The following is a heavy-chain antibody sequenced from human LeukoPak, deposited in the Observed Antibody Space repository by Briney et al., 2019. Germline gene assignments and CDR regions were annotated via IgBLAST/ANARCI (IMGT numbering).Heavy chain of an antibody. J-gene: IGHJ5*02. V-gene: IGHV4-34*01. CDR2: INHSGST. Sequence: SETLSLTCAVYGGSFSGYYWSWIRQPPGKGLEWIGEINHSGSTNYNPSLKSRVTISVDTSKNQFSLKLTSVTAADTAVYYCARGAGGYRFDPWGQGTLVTVSS. CDR1: GGSFSGYY. CDR3: ARGAGGYRFDP. D-gene: IGHD1-1*01.